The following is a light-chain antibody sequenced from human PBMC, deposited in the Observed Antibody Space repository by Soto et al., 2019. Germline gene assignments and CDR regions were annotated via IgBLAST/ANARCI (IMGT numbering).Light chain of an antibody. CDR2: GAS. V-gene: IGKV3-15*01. CDR1: QSISSN. Sequence: EIVMTQSPATLSVSPGERATLSCRASQSISSNLAWYQQKPGQAPRLLIYGASTRATGIPATFSGSGSGTEFTLTMSSLQSEDFGVYYCQQYNNWPFTFGPGTKVDIK. J-gene: IGKJ3*01. CDR3: QQYNNWPFT.